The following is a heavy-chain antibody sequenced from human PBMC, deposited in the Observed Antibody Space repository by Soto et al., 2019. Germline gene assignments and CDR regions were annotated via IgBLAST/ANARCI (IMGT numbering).Heavy chain of an antibody. CDR1: GFTFSSYA. Sequence: GGSLRLSCAASGFTFSSYAMSWVRQAPGKGLEWVSAVSGSGGSTYYADSVKGRFTISRDNSKNTLYLQMNSLRAEDTAVYYCATSQYYDSSGYYPTDAFDIRGQGTMVTVSS. J-gene: IGHJ3*02. D-gene: IGHD3-22*01. CDR2: VSGSGGST. V-gene: IGHV3-23*01. CDR3: ATSQYYDSSGYYPTDAFDI.